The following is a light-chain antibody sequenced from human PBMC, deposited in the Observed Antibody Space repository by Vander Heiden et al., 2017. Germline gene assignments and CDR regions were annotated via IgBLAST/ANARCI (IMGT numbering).Light chain of an antibody. CDR2: GAS. Sequence: EIVMTQSPATLSVFPGERATLSCRTSQSVSSNLAWYQQKLGQAPKLLIYGASTRATGIPARFSGSGSGTEFTLTISSLQAEDFAVYYCQQYNDWPLFTFGPGTKVDIK. V-gene: IGKV3-15*01. J-gene: IGKJ3*01. CDR1: QSVSSN. CDR3: QQYNDWPLFT.